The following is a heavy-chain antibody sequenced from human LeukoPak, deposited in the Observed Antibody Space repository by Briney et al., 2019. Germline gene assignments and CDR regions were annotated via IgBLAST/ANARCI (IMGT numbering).Heavy chain of an antibody. CDR3: ARPYCSGGSCHDYFDY. D-gene: IGHD2-15*01. V-gene: IGHV4-4*02. CDR2: IYHGGST. CDR1: GGSISSNNW. Sequence: SETLSLTCAVSGGSISSNNWWSWVRQPPGKGLEWIGEIYHGGSTNYNPSLKSRVTISVDKSKNQFSLKLSSVTAADTAVYYCARPYCSGGSCHDYFDYWGQGTLVTVSS. J-gene: IGHJ4*02.